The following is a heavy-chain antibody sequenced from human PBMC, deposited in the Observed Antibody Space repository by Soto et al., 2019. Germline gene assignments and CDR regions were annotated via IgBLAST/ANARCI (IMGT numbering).Heavy chain of an antibody. D-gene: IGHD3-10*01. V-gene: IGHV1-18*01. CDR2: ISVDTRNT. CDR3: ARWDGLFGSGGIN. J-gene: IGHJ4*02. CDR1: GYTFTSYG. Sequence: ASVKVSCKASGYTFTSYGISWVRQAPGQGLEWMGWISVDTRNTKYAQQLQGRVTMTTDTSTSTAYMELRRLRSDDTAVYYCARWDGLFGSGGINWGQGTQVTVSS.